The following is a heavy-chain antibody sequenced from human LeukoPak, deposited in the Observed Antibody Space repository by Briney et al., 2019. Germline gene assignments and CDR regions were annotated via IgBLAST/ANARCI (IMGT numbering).Heavy chain of an antibody. CDR1: GFTFSDYA. CDR3: ARDYWWNYDY. D-gene: IGHD1-7*01. CDR2: ISKDGSDK. J-gene: IGHJ4*02. Sequence: GGSLRLSCAASGFTFSDYAMHWVRQAPGKGLEWVAVISKDGSDKYYPGSVRGRFTISRDNSKNTIYLQMDSLRAEDTAIYYCARDYWWNYDYWGQGALVTVSS. V-gene: IGHV3-30-3*01.